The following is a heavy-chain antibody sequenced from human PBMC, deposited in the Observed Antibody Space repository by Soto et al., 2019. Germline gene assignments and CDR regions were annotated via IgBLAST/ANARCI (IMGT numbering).Heavy chain of an antibody. J-gene: IGHJ4*02. CDR2: ISYDGSNK. Sequence: GGSLRLSCAASGFTFSSYAMHWVRQAPGKGLEWVAVISYDGSNKYYADSVKGRFTISRDNSKNTLYLQMNSLRAEDTAVYYCAKEGGWQQLVYYFDYWGQGTLVTVS. V-gene: IGHV3-30-3*01. CDR3: AKEGGWQQLVYYFDY. CDR1: GFTFSSYA. D-gene: IGHD6-13*01.